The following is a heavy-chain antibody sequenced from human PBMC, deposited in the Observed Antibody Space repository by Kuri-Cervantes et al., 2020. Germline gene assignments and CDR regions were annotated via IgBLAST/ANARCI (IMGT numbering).Heavy chain of an antibody. V-gene: IGHV4-39*07. D-gene: IGHD6-19*01. CDR3: ARVSIAVAGVIDY. J-gene: IGHJ4*02. CDR1: GGSISSSSYH. Sequence: GSLRLSCSVSGGSISSSSYHWVWIRQPPGKGLEWIGNIFYSGSTYYNPSLKSRVTISVDTSKNQFSLKLSSVTATDTAVYYCARVSIAVAGVIDYWGQGTLVTVSS. CDR2: IFYSGST.